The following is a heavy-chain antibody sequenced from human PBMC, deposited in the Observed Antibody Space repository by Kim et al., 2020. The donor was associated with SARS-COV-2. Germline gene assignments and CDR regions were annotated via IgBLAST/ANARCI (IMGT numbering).Heavy chain of an antibody. D-gene: IGHD6-13*01. CDR2: IYYSGST. V-gene: IGHV4-39*01. CDR1: GGSISSSSYY. Sequence: SETLSLTCTVSGGSISSSSYYWGWIRQPPGKGLEWIGSIYYSGSTYYNPSLKSRVTISVDTSKNQFSLKLSSVTAADTAVYYCARHAVRAAAGNYWGQGTLVTVSS. CDR3: ARHAVRAAAGNY. J-gene: IGHJ4*02.